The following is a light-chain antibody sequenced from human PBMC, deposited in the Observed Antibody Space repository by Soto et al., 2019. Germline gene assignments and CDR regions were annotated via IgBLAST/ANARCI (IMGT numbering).Light chain of an antibody. V-gene: IGKV1-8*01. CDR1: QGISSY. CDR3: QKYYSYPPT. Sequence: AIRMPQSPSSLSASTGDSVPITCRASQGISSYLAWYQQKPGKAPKLLIYAASTLQSGVPSRFSGSGSGTDFTLTISCLQSEEFATYYCQKYYSYPPTVGQGTKVDI. CDR2: AAS. J-gene: IGKJ1*01.